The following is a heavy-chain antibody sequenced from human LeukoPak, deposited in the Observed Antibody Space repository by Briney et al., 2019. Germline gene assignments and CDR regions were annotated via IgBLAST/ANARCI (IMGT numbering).Heavy chain of an antibody. J-gene: IGHJ4*02. CDR1: GFTSSNYW. V-gene: IGHV3-7*01. Sequence: GGSLRLSCAASGFTSSNYWMSWVRQAPGKGREWVANIKQDGSEKYYVDSVKGRFTISRDNAKNSLYLQMNSLRAEDTAVYYCARDPTIFGVVIVPDYWGQGTLVTVSS. CDR3: ARDPTIFGVVIVPDY. CDR2: IKQDGSEK. D-gene: IGHD3-3*01.